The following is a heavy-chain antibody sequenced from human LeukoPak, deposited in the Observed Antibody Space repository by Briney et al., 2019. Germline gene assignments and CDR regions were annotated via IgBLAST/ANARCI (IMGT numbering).Heavy chain of an antibody. CDR2: IWYDGSTK. CDR1: GFTFSSYG. Sequence: GGSLRLSYAASGFTFSSYGMHWVRQAPGKGLEWVAVIWYDGSTKYYADSVKGRFTISRDNSKNTLYLQMNSLRAEDTAVYYCARGPYSSSWSEIYYYYGMDVWGQGTTVTVSS. CDR3: ARGPYSSSWSEIYYYYGMDV. J-gene: IGHJ6*02. D-gene: IGHD6-13*01. V-gene: IGHV3-33*01.